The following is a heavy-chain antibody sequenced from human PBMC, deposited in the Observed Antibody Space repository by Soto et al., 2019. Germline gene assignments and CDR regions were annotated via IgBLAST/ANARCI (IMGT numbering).Heavy chain of an antibody. J-gene: IGHJ4*02. D-gene: IGHD2-15*01. CDR3: ARVGGNCSGGSCYPYFDY. Sequence: GESLKISCAASGFTFSSYWMHWVRQAPGKGLVWVSRINSDGSSTSYADSVKGRFTISRDNAKNTLYLQMNSLRAEDTAVYYCARVGGNCSGGSCYPYFDYWGQGTLVTVSS. V-gene: IGHV3-74*01. CDR1: GFTFSSYW. CDR2: INSDGSST.